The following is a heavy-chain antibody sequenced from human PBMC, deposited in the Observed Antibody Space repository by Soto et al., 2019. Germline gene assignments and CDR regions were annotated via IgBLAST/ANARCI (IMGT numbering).Heavy chain of an antibody. D-gene: IGHD3-10*01. CDR2: FNGGNGNI. V-gene: IGHV1-3*05. CDR1: GYTFSTYA. J-gene: IGHJ4*02. CDR3: PRGNVRGGCLDY. Sequence: QVQLVQSGAEERKPGASVKVSCKASGYTFSTYAMHWVRRAPGQSLEWMGWFNGGNGNIKYSQKFEGRVTITTDTAASTAYMELNMLRSEDTAVYYCPRGNVRGGCLDYWGQGALVSVSS.